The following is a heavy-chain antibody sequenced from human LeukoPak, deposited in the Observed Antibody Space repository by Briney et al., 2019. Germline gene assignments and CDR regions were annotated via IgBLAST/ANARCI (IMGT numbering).Heavy chain of an antibody. Sequence: SETLSLTCTVSGGSISSSSYYWGWIRQPPGKGLEWIGSIYYSGSTYYNPSLKSRVTISVDTSKNQFSLKLSSVTAADTAVYYCARDVDAMDYDFWSGYSPYYFDYWGQGTLVTVSS. CDR1: GGSISSSSYY. CDR3: ARDVDAMDYDFWSGYSPYYFDY. V-gene: IGHV4-39*07. D-gene: IGHD3-3*01. CDR2: IYYSGST. J-gene: IGHJ4*02.